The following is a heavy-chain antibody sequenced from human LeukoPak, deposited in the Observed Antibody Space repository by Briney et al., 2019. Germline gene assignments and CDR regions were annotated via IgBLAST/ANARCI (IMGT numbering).Heavy chain of an antibody. D-gene: IGHD4-17*01. Sequence: GASVKVSCKVSGYTLTELSMHWVRQAPGKGLEWMGGFDPEDGETIYAQKFQGRVTMTEDTSTDTAYMELSSPRSEDTAVYYCATAGPATVTTLDFQHWGQGTLVTVSS. CDR2: FDPEDGET. V-gene: IGHV1-24*01. J-gene: IGHJ1*01. CDR3: ATAGPATVTTLDFQH. CDR1: GYTLTELS.